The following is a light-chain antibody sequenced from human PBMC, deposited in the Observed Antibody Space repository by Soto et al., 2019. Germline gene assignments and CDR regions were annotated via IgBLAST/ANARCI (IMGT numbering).Light chain of an antibody. V-gene: IGLV2-14*01. J-gene: IGLJ2*01. Sequence: QSALTQPASVSGSPGQSITISCTGTSSDVGGHNYVSWYQHHPGKAPKLIIYEVINRPSGVSNRFSGSKSGNTASLTISGLQAEDEADYYCSSYTSIKMVLFGGGTQLTVL. CDR2: EVI. CDR1: SSDVGGHNY. CDR3: SSYTSIKMVL.